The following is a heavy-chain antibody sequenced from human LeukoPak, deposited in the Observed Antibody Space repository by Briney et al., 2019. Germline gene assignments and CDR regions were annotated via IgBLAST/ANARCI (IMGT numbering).Heavy chain of an antibody. D-gene: IGHD2/OR15-2a*01. Sequence: GGSLRLSCAASGFTFSRCSMNWVRQAPGKGLEWVSYISSSSSMIYYADSVKGRFTVSRDNAKNSLYLQMNSLRAEDTAIYYCARDYQYGYSTNWYHLAQIDYWGQGTLVTVSS. V-gene: IGHV3-48*04. CDR3: ARDYQYGYSTNWYHLAQIDY. CDR1: GFTFSRCS. J-gene: IGHJ4*02. CDR2: ISSSSSMI.